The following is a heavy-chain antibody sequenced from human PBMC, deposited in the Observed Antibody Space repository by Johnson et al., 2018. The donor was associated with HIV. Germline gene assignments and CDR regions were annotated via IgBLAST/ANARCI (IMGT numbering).Heavy chain of an antibody. Sequence: VQLVESGGGLIQPGGSLRLSCAVSGFTVSSNYMSWVRQAPGKGLEWVSIIYSGGSTYYADSVKGRFTISRDNSKDTLYLEMNSLRAEDTAVYYCARDYETIWGQGTMVTVSS. V-gene: IGHV3-66*03. J-gene: IGHJ3*02. CDR3: ARDYETI. CDR2: IYSGGST. D-gene: IGHD3-16*01. CDR1: GFTVSSNY.